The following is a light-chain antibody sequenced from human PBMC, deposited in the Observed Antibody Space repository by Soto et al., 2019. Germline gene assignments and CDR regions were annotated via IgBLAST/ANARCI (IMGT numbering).Light chain of an antibody. J-gene: IGLJ2*01. CDR1: NIGSKG. CDR2: DDI. CDR3: QVWDSTNNHRV. V-gene: IGLV3-21*02. Sequence: SYELTQPPSVSVAPGQTAEITCGGNNIGSKGVHWYQQKPGQAPVLVVYDDIDRPSGIPERFSGSNSGNTATLTINTVVAGDEADYYCQVWDSTNNHRVFGGGTKLTVL.